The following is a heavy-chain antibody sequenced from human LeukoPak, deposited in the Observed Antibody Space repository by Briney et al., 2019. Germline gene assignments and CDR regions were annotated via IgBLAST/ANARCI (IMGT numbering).Heavy chain of an antibody. V-gene: IGHV3-53*01. CDR2: IYRGGSI. CDR1: GLTVGSNY. CDR3: ARDRVYSEYGMDV. J-gene: IGHJ6*04. D-gene: IGHD6-13*01. Sequence: GGSLRLSCVASGLTVGSNYMSWVRQATGKGLEWVSVIYRGGSIYYAGSVKGRFIISRDSSKNTLYLQMNSLRAKGTAIYYCARDRVYSEYGMDVWGEGTTVTVSS.